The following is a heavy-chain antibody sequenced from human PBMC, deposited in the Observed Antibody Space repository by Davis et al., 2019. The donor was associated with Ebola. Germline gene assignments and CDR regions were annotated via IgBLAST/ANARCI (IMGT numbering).Heavy chain of an antibody. Sequence: PGGSLRLSCAASGFTVSSNYMSWVRQAPGKGLEWVSVIYSGGSTYYADSVKGRFTISRDNAKNSLYLQMNSLRAEDTAVYYCARVGYRGYYGMDVWGQGTTVTVSS. CDR3: ARVGYRGYYGMDV. CDR2: IYSGGST. V-gene: IGHV3-53*01. J-gene: IGHJ6*02. D-gene: IGHD5-24*01. CDR1: GFTVSSNY.